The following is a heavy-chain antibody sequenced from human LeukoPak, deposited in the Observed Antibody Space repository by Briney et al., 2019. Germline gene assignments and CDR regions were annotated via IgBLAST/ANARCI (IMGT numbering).Heavy chain of an antibody. D-gene: IGHD4-17*01. J-gene: IGHJ3*02. CDR1: GFTFSSYG. Sequence: RGSLRLSCAASGFTFSSYGMHWVRQAPGKGLEWVAVIWYDGSNKYYADSVKGRFTISRDNSKNTLYLQMSSLRPEDTAVYYCAKAWRAYGDYHTFDIWGQGTMVTVSS. CDR2: IWYDGSNK. V-gene: IGHV3-30*02. CDR3: AKAWRAYGDYHTFDI.